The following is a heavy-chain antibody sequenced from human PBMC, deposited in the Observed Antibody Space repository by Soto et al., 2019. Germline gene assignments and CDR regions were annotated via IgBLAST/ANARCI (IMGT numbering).Heavy chain of an antibody. CDR1: GYSFTSYW. V-gene: IGHV5-10-1*01. D-gene: IGHD2-2*01. J-gene: IGHJ4*02. CDR3: ARHDCSSTSCYDDY. CDR2: IDPSDSYT. Sequence: PGESLKISCRGSGYSFTSYWISWVRQMPGKGLEWMGRIDPSDSYTNYSPSFQGHVTISADKSISTAYLQWSSLKASDTAMYYCARHDCSSTSCYDDYWGQGTLVTVSS.